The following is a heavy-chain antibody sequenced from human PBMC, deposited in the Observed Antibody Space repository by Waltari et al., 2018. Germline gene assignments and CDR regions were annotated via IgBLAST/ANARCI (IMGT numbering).Heavy chain of an antibody. CDR3: ARGLGAIY. V-gene: IGHV4-39*07. J-gene: IGHJ4*01. CDR1: GGSITTFPYF. Sequence: QLQMEESGPGLVRPSETLSLTCAVSGGSITTFPYFWGWFRQPPGKGLEWIGSFSYNGNTYYNPSLKRRVAISGDTSKNQISLLLSSVTAADTAVYYCARGLGAIYWGHGTLVTVSS. CDR2: FSYNGNT. D-gene: IGHD3-16*01.